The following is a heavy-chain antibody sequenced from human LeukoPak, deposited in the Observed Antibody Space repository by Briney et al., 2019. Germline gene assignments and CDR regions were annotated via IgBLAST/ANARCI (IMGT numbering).Heavy chain of an antibody. CDR2: ISSSSSYI. D-gene: IGHD6-13*01. CDR3: ARDIAAAAHGY. Sequence: GGSLRLSCAASGFTFSSYSMNWVRQAPGKGLEWVSSISSSSSYIYYADSVKGRFTISRDNAKSSLYLQMNSLRAEDTAVYYCARDIAAAAHGYWGQGTLVTVSS. CDR1: GFTFSSYS. V-gene: IGHV3-21*01. J-gene: IGHJ4*02.